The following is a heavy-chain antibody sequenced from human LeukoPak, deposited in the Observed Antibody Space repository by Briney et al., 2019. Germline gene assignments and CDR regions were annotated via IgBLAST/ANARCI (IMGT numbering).Heavy chain of an antibody. J-gene: IGHJ4*02. V-gene: IGHV4-39*07. CDR1: GGSISSSPYY. Sequence: SETLSLTCTVSGGSISSSPYYWGWIRQPPGKGLEWIASIYYSGSSYYNPSLKSRVSMSVDTSKNQFSLKLSSVTAADTAVYYCVRLDYSNFFDYWGQGNLVSVSS. CDR3: VRLDYSNFFDY. CDR2: IYYSGSS. D-gene: IGHD4-11*01.